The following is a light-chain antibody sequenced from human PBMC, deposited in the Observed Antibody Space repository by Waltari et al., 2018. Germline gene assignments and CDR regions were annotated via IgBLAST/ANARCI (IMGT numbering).Light chain of an antibody. J-gene: IGLJ3*02. V-gene: IGLV5-45*03. Sequence: QAVLTQPSSLSASPGASASLTCTLRSGINVGTYRIYWYQQKPGSPPQYLLTYKSDSDKQPGSGVPSRFSGSKDASANAGILLIAGLQSEDEADYCGMIWHSSAWVFGGGTKLTVL. CDR3: MIWHSSAWV. CDR1: SGINVGTYR. CDR2: YKSDSDK.